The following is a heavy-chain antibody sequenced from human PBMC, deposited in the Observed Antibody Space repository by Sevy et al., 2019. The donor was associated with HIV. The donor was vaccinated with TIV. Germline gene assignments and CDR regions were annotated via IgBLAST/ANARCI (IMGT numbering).Heavy chain of an antibody. Sequence: GGSLRLSCAASGFTVSSNYMSWVRQAPGKGLEWVSVIYSGGSTYYADSVKGRFTISRDNSKNTLYLQMNSLRAEDTAVYYCAKDLLDTMVRGVILEMGYWGQGTLVTVSS. CDR1: GFTVSSNY. V-gene: IGHV3-66*01. D-gene: IGHD3-10*01. J-gene: IGHJ4*02. CDR2: IYSGGST. CDR3: AKDLLDTMVRGVILEMGY.